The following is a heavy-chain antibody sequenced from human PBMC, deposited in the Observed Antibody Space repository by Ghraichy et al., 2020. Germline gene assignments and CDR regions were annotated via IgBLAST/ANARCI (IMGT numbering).Heavy chain of an antibody. V-gene: IGHV4-59*01. CDR2: IYYSGST. CDR3: ARYRVTAAGTYYQYYYLDV. D-gene: IGHD6-13*01. CDR1: GGSLSSYH. J-gene: IGHJ6*03. Sequence: SETLSLTCTVSGGSLSSYHWSWIRQPPGKGLEWIGYIYYSGSTNYNPSLESRVTISIDRSKSQFSVKLSSVTAVDTAVYYCARYRVTAAGTYYQYYYLDVWGKGTTVTVSS.